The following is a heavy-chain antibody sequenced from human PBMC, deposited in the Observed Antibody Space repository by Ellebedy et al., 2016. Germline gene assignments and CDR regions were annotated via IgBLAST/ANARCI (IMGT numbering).Heavy chain of an antibody. CDR3: ASPYDSSGLNY. CDR1: GFTFSSYS. Sequence: GGSLRLSCAASGFTFSSYSMNWVRQAPGKGLEWVSYISSSSSTIYYADSVKGRFTISRDNAKNSLYLQMNSLRAEDTAVYYCASPYDSSGLNYWGQGTLVTVSS. D-gene: IGHD3-22*01. J-gene: IGHJ4*02. CDR2: ISSSSSTI. V-gene: IGHV3-48*04.